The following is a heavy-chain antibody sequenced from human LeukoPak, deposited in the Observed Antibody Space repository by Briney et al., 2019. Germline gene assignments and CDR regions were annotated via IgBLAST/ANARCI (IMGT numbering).Heavy chain of an antibody. Sequence: GGSLRLSCAASGFTFSSYWMSWVRQAPGKGLEWVANIKQDGSEKYYVVSVKGRFTISRDNAKNSLYLQMNSLRAEDTAVYYCTRPDYDSSGSTFDYWGQGTLVTVSS. D-gene: IGHD3-22*01. CDR1: GFTFSSYW. V-gene: IGHV3-7*03. J-gene: IGHJ4*02. CDR2: IKQDGSEK. CDR3: TRPDYDSSGSTFDY.